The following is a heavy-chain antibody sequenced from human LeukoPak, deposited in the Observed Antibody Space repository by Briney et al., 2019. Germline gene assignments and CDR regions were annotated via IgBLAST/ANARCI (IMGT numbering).Heavy chain of an antibody. CDR2: IWYDGSNK. V-gene: IGHV3-33*01. J-gene: IGHJ5*02. D-gene: IGHD6-13*01. CDR1: GFTFSSYG. CDR3: ARDGRRVAAAGTWFDP. Sequence: GGSLRLSCAASGFTFSSYGMHWVRQAPGKGLEWVAVIWYDGSNKYYADSVKGRFTISRDNSKNTLYLQMNSLRAEDTAVYYCARDGRRVAAAGTWFDPWGQGTRVTVSS.